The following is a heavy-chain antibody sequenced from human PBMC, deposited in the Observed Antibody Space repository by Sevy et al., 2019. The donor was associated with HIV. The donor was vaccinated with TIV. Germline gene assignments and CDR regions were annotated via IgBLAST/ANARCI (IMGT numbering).Heavy chain of an antibody. CDR2: ISGSGGTT. V-gene: IGHV3-23*01. D-gene: IGHD3-10*01. Sequence: GGSLRLSCAASGFIFNSYTMNWVSQAPGKGLEWVSAISGSGGTTYYADSVKGRFTISRDNSKKKVDLQMNSLTVEDTAVYYCAKGYGSGSPPDYWGQGTLVTVSS. J-gene: IGHJ4*02. CDR3: AKGYGSGSPPDY. CDR1: GFIFNSYT.